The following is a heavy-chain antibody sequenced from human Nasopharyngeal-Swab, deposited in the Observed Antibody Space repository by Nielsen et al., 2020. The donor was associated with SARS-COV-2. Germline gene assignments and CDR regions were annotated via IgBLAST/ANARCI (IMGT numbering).Heavy chain of an antibody. Sequence: GGSLRLSCAASGFTFSSYAMSWVRQAPGKGLEWVSAISGSGGSTYYADSVKGRFTISRDNSKNTLYLQMNSLKADDTAVYYCAKDRGSGWYRLASWGLGTLVTVSS. D-gene: IGHD6-19*01. CDR2: ISGSGGST. CDR3: AKDRGSGWYRLAS. J-gene: IGHJ5*02. V-gene: IGHV3-23*01. CDR1: GFTFSSYA.